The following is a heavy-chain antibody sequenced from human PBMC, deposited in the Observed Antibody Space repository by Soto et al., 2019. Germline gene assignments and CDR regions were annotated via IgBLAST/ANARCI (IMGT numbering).Heavy chain of an antibody. CDR1: DDSISSRTYY. CDR2: LYHSGST. D-gene: IGHD1-26*01. Sequence: QMQLQESGPGLLEPSETLSLTCTVSDDSISSRTYYWAWIRQPPGKGLEWIGYLYHSGSTYYAPSVNSRATMSVDTSMKQLSLKLTSVTAADTAVYYCARAAYSGSPIDHWGQGTLVTVSP. CDR3: ARAAYSGSPIDH. V-gene: IGHV4-39*01. J-gene: IGHJ1*01.